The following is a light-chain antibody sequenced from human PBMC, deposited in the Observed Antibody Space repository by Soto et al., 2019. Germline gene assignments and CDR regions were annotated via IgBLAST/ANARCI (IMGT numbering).Light chain of an antibody. CDR2: DVT. Sequence: QSALAQPRSVSGSPGQSVTISCTGTRSNVGGYNYVSWYQHHPGKAPRLMIYDVTKRPSGVPDRFSGSKSGNTASLTISGLQADDEADYFCCSHAGTYPQMVFGGGTKLTVL. V-gene: IGLV2-11*01. CDR3: CSHAGTYPQMV. CDR1: RSNVGGYNY. J-gene: IGLJ2*01.